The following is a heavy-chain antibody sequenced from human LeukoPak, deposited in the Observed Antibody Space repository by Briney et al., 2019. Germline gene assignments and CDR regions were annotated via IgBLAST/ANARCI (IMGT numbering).Heavy chain of an antibody. CDR2: INHSGGT. J-gene: IGHJ2*01. V-gene: IGHV4-34*01. CDR1: GGSFGDYY. D-gene: IGHD3-10*01. Sequence: PSETLSLTCAVFGGSFGDYYWSWIRQPPGRGLEWIGEINHSGGTNYNPSLKSRVTISVDTSKKQFSLKLNSVTAADTAVYYCARRTRVGWYLDLWGRGTLVTASS. CDR3: ARRTRVGWYLDL.